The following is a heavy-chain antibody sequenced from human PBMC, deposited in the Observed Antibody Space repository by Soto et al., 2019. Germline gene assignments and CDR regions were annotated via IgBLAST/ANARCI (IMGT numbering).Heavy chain of an antibody. CDR1: GFTFSGSA. J-gene: IGHJ3*02. V-gene: IGHV3-73*01. CDR2: IRSKANSYAT. Sequence: GGSLRLSCAASGFTFSGSAMHWVRQASGKGLEWVGRIRSKANSYATAYAASVKVRFTISRDDSKNTAYLQMNSLKTEDTAVYYCTRPGIAAAGTAFDIWGQGTMVTVSS. D-gene: IGHD6-13*01. CDR3: TRPGIAAAGTAFDI.